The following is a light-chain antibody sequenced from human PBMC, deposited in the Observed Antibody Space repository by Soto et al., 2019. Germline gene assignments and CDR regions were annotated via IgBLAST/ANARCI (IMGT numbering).Light chain of an antibody. CDR3: QQYNNWPPTWT. CDR1: QGISSY. V-gene: IGKV1-8*01. CDR2: AAS. J-gene: IGKJ1*01. Sequence: AIRMTQSPSSFSASTGDRVTITCLASQGISSYLAWYQQKPGKAPKLLIYAASTLQSGVPSRFSGSGSWTDFTRTISCLQSEEFAVYYCQQYNNWPPTWTLGQGTKVDIK.